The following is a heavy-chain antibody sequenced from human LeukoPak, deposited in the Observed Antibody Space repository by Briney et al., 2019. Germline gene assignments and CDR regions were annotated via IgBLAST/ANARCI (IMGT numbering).Heavy chain of an antibody. Sequence: GGSLTLSCAASGFTFHSYCMSWVRQAPGKGLEWVSGIGISGGSTYYADSVKGRFTIPRDNAKNTLYLQMNSLRAEDRAFYYCAKDHGSGSYYILRDYWGRGTLVSVSS. V-gene: IGHV3-23*01. CDR3: AKDHGSGSYYILRDY. J-gene: IGHJ4*02. D-gene: IGHD3-10*01. CDR1: GFTFHSYC. CDR2: IGISGGST.